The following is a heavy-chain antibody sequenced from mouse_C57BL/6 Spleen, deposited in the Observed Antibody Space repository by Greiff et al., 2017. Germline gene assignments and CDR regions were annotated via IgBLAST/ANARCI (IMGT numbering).Heavy chain of an antibody. V-gene: IGHV1-69*01. CDR2: IDPSDSYT. CDR3: ARSDAPGAMDY. J-gene: IGHJ4*01. Sequence: QVQLKQSGAELVMPGASVKLSCKASGYTFTSYWMHWVKQRPGQGLEWIGEIDPSDSYTNYNQKFKGKSTLTVDKSSSTAYMQLSSLTSEDSAVYYCARSDAPGAMDYWGQGTSVTVSS. CDR1: GYTFTSYW.